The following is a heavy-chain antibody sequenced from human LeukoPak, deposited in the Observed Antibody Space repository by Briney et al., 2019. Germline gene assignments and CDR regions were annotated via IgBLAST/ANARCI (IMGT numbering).Heavy chain of an antibody. J-gene: IGHJ3*02. V-gene: IGHV4-34*01. Sequence: SETLSLTCAVYGGSFSGYYWIWLRQPPGKGLEWIGEINHSGSTKYNPSLKSRVIISVDTSKNQFSLKLSSVTAADTAVYYCARVVVVTARDSFDIWGQGTMVTVSS. D-gene: IGHD2-21*02. CDR3: ARVVVVTARDSFDI. CDR2: INHSGST. CDR1: GGSFSGYY.